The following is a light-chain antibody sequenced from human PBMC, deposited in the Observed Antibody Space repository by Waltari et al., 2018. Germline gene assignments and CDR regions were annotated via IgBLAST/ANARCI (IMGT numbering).Light chain of an antibody. V-gene: IGKV1-39*01. CDR2: AAS. CDR3: QQSYSTPWT. J-gene: IGKJ1*01. Sequence: ASVGDRVTITCRASQSISSYLNWYQQKPGKAPKLLIYAASSLQSGVPSRFSGSGSGTDFTLTISSLQPEDFATYYCQQSYSTPWTFGQGTKVEIK. CDR1: QSISSY.